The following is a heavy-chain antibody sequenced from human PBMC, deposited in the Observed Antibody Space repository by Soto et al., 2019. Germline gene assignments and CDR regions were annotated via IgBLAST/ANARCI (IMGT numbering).Heavy chain of an antibody. CDR1: EFTFRSYA. V-gene: IGHV3-30-3*01. D-gene: IGHD5-12*01. CDR2: ISYDGSNE. Sequence: GGSLRLSCAASEFTFRSYAMHWVRQAAGKGLEWVAVISYDGSNEYYADSVKGRFTIFRDNSKNTLYLQMSSLRAEDTAVYYCARDPGGYDYDGYYYYYNAMDVWGQGTTVTV. CDR3: ARDPGGYDYDGYYYYYNAMDV. J-gene: IGHJ6*02.